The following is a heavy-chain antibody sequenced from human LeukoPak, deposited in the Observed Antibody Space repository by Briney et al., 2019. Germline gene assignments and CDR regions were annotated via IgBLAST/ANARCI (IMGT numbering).Heavy chain of an antibody. CDR2: INPSGGST. Sequence: GASVKVFCKVYGYTFTDYYLHWVRQAPGQGLEWMGIINPSGGSTSYAQKFQGRVTMTRDMSTSTVYMELSSLRSEDTAVYYCARTDVWGSYRFDYWGQGTLVTVSS. V-gene: IGHV1-46*01. CDR1: GYTFTDYY. CDR3: ARTDVWGSYRFDY. J-gene: IGHJ4*02. D-gene: IGHD3-16*02.